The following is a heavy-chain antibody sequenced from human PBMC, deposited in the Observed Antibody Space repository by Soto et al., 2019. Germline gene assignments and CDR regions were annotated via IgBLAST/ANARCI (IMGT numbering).Heavy chain of an antibody. V-gene: IGHV3-7*01. CDR2: IKQDGSEK. CDR3: ARELPPPYDFWSGYRSSTHPLDY. D-gene: IGHD3-3*01. Sequence: GGSLRLSCAASGFTFSSYWMSWVRQAPGKGLEWVANIKQDGSEKYYVDSVKGRFTISRDNAKNSLYLQMNSLRAEDTAVYYCARELPPPYDFWSGYRSSTHPLDYWGQGTLVTVSS. CDR1: GFTFSSYW. J-gene: IGHJ4*02.